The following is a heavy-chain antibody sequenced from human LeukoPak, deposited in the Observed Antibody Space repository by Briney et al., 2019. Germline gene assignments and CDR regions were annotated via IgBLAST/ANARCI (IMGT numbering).Heavy chain of an antibody. V-gene: IGHV4-34*01. CDR3: ARQIYYDRSGYFYFN. D-gene: IGHD3-22*01. CDR1: GGSFSGYY. Sequence: SETLSLTCAVYGGSFSGYYWSWIRQPPGKGLECIGIMSYSGSTYYNPSLKSRVTMSVDTSKNHFSLKLSSATAADTAVYYCARQIYYDRSGYFYFNWGQGTLVTVSS. CDR2: MSYSGST. J-gene: IGHJ4*02.